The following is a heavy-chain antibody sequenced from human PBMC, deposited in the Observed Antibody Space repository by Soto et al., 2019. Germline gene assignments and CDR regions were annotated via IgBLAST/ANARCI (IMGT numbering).Heavy chain of an antibody. CDR1: VYSVSSNSAA. Sequence: PSQTLSLTCAISVYSVSSNSAAWNWIIQSPSRGLEWLGRTYYRSKWYNDYAVSVKSRITINPDTSKNQFSLQLNSVTPEDTAVYYCARGYCSGGSCYFREVWFQPWGQGTLVNVSS. D-gene: IGHD2-15*01. CDR3: ARGYCSGGSCYFREVWFQP. J-gene: IGHJ5*02. CDR2: TYYRSKWYN. V-gene: IGHV6-1*01.